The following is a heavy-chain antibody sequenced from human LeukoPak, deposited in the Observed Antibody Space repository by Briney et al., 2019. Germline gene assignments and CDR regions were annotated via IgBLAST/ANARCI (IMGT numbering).Heavy chain of an antibody. CDR3: ARGGTIFGVVNYYYYYYMDV. J-gene: IGHJ6*03. Sequence: SETLSLTCTVSGGSISSYYWSWIRQPAGKGLEWIGRIYTSGSTNYNPSLKSRVTMSVDTSKNQFSLKLSSVTATDTAVYYCARGGTIFGVVNYYYYYYMDVWGKGTTVTVSS. D-gene: IGHD3-3*01. V-gene: IGHV4-4*07. CDR1: GGSISSYY. CDR2: IYTSGST.